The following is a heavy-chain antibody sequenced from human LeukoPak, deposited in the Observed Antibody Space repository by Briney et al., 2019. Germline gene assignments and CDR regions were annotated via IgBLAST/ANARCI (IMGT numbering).Heavy chain of an antibody. CDR3: ATWGYDILTGINWFDP. CDR1: GYTLTELS. J-gene: IGHJ5*02. V-gene: IGHV1-24*01. CDR2: FDPEDGET. D-gene: IGHD3-9*01. Sequence: ASVKVSCKVSGYTLTELSMHWVRQAPGKGLEWMGGFDPEDGETIYAQKFQGRVTMTEDTSTDTAYMELSSLRSEDTAVCYCATWGYDILTGINWFDPWGQGTLVTVSS.